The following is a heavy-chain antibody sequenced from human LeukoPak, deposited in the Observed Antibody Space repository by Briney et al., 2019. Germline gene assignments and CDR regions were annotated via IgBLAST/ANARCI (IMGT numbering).Heavy chain of an antibody. V-gene: IGHV4-31*03. D-gene: IGHD3-3*01. J-gene: IGHJ5*02. Sequence: SETLSLTCTVSGGSISSGGYYWSWIRQHPGKGLEWIEYIYYSGSTYYNPSLKSRVTISVDTSKNQFSLKLSSVTAADTAVYYCARLSSRTHYDFWSGYYDGWFDPWGQGTLVTVSS. CDR3: ARLSSRTHYDFWSGYYDGWFDP. CDR2: IYYSGST. CDR1: GGSISSGGYY.